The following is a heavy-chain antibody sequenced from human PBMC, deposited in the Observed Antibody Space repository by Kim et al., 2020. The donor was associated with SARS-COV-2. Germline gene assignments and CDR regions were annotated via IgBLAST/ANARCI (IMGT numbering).Heavy chain of an antibody. CDR3: ARQSGSYGLGFDY. Sequence: YAQKFQGRVTSTADESTSTAYMELSSLRSEDTAVYYCARQSGSYGLGFDYWGQGTLVTVSS. D-gene: IGHD1-26*01. J-gene: IGHJ4*02. V-gene: IGHV1-69*01.